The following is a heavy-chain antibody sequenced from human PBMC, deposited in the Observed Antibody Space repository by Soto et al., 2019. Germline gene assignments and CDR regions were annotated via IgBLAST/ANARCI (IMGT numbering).Heavy chain of an antibody. CDR2: IYWYDDK. J-gene: IGHJ5*02. D-gene: IGHD3-10*02. CDR3: AHYVSTSPAGWCDP. CDR1: GLSLSTSGEA. V-gene: IGHV2-5*01. Sequence: QITLKESGPTLVKPTQTLTLTGTFSGLSLSTSGEAVGWIRQPPGKALEWLALIYWYDDKRYNPTLKTRLTITKDTSKNQVVLTLTNMDPVDTATYYCAHYVSTSPAGWCDPGGQGILVTVSS.